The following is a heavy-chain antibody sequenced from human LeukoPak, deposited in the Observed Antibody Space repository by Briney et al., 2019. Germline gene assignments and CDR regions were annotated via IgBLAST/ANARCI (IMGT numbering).Heavy chain of an antibody. V-gene: IGHV4-39*07. D-gene: IGHD6-13*01. CDR3: ARGSAAAVYAFDI. Sequence: SSETLSLTCTVSGASISSSSYYWGWIRQPPGKGLEWIGSIYYSGNTYYNPSLKSRVTISVDTSKNQFSLKLSSVTAADTAVYYCARGSAAAVYAFDIWGQGTMVTVSS. CDR2: IYYSGNT. CDR1: GASISSSSYY. J-gene: IGHJ3*02.